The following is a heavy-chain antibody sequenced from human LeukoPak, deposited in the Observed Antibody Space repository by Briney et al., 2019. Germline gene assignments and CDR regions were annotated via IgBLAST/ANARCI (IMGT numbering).Heavy chain of an antibody. V-gene: IGHV1-69*05. CDR2: IIPIFGTA. CDR1: GGTFTSYA. CDR3: ASAGYCSGSYGIYYYGMDV. D-gene: IGHD3-10*01. J-gene: IGHJ6*02. Sequence: GASVTLSCTSSGGTFTSYAISWVRNAPGQGLEWMGGIIPIFGTAIYSQEFHGRVTTPTNGSTITAYMALSSFRSEDTAVYYCASAGYCSGSYGIYYYGMDVWGQGTTVTVSS.